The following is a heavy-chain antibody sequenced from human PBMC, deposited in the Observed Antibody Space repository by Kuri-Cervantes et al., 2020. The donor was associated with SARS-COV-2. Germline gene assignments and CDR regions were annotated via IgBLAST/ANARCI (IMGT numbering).Heavy chain of an antibody. D-gene: IGHD4-23*01. CDR1: GFTFDDYG. Sequence: GESLKISCAASGFTFDDYGMSWVRQAPGKGLEWVSRINWNGGGTGYADSVKGRFTISRDNAKNSLYLQMNSLRAEDTAVYYCATPAPEYGGNSGGWVFWGQGTLVTVSS. CDR2: INWNGGGT. J-gene: IGHJ4*02. CDR3: ATPAPEYGGNSGGWVF. V-gene: IGHV3-20*04.